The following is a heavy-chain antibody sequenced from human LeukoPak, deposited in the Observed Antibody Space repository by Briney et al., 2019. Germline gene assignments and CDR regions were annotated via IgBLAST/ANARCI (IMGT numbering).Heavy chain of an antibody. J-gene: IGHJ4*02. D-gene: IGHD3-10*01. CDR1: GFTFDDYA. V-gene: IGHV3-9*01. CDR2: ISWNSGSI. Sequence: GGSLRLSCAASGFTFDDYAMHWVRQAPGKGLEWVSGISWNSGSIGYADSVKGRFTISRDNAKNSLYLQMNSLRAEDTALYYCAKDIGSGSGSFLDYWGQGTLVTVSS. CDR3: AKDIGSGSGSFLDY.